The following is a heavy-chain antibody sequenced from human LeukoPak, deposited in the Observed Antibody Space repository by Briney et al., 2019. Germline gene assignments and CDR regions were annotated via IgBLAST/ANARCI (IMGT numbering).Heavy chain of an antibody. J-gene: IGHJ4*02. CDR2: IKQDGSEK. D-gene: IGHD2-21*02. Sequence: GGSLRLSCAASGFTFSSYRMSWVRQAPGKGLEWVANIKQDGSEKYYVDSVKGRFTISRGNAKNSLYLQMNTLRAEDTAVYYCARDPPVTAKDWGQGTLVTVSS. V-gene: IGHV3-7*01. CDR1: GFTFSSYR. CDR3: ARDPPVTAKD.